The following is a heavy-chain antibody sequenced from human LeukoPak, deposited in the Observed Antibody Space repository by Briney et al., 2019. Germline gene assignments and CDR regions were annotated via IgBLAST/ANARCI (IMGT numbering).Heavy chain of an antibody. J-gene: IGHJ4*02. CDR3: AREGKQLGLDY. D-gene: IGHD6-13*01. V-gene: IGHV3-53*01. CDR2: IYSGGST. Sequence: GGSLRLSCAASGFTISSNYMSWVRQAPGKGLEWVSVIYSGGSTYYADSVKGRFTISRDNSKNTLYLQMNSLRAEDTAVYYCAREGKQLGLDYWGQGTLVTVSS. CDR1: GFTISSNY.